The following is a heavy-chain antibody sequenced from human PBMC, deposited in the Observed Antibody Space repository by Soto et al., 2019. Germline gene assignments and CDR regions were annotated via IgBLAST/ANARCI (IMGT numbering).Heavy chain of an antibody. D-gene: IGHD5-18*01. CDR2: MNPGSGDT. Sequence: ASVKVSCKASGYTFTNNDVSWVRQATGQGLEWMGWMNPGSGDTGYAQKFQGRVTMTRDISIATAYMELNSLTSEDTAIYYCARMESFGSLNWFDPWGQGTLGTVPQ. CDR3: ARMESFGSLNWFDP. V-gene: IGHV1-8*02. J-gene: IGHJ5*02. CDR1: GYTFTNND.